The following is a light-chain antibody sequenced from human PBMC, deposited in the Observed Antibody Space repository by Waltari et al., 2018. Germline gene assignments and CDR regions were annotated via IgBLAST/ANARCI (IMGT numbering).Light chain of an antibody. CDR2: EVS. CDR1: SSDVGGYNY. V-gene: IGLV2-14*01. Sequence: QSALTQPASVSGSPGQSITISCTGTSSDVGGYNYVSWYQQHPGKAPNLMSYEVSKRPSGVSNRCSGSKSGNTASLTISGLQAEDEADYYCSAYTSSSTYVFATGTKVTIL. J-gene: IGLJ1*01. CDR3: SAYTSSSTYV.